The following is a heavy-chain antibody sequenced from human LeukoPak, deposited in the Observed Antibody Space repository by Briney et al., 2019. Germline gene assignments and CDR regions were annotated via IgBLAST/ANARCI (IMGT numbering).Heavy chain of an antibody. CDR3: AREGGFYRPLDY. J-gene: IGHJ4*02. V-gene: IGHV4-4*02. CDR2: VHLDGRT. CDR1: GASVSSTKW. D-gene: IGHD6-25*01. Sequence: MSSETLSLTCGVSGASVSSTKWWTWIRQPPGKGLEWIGEVHLDGRTNFNPSLKSRLTMSVDLSENHVSLKLTSVTAADTAVYYCAREGGFYRPLDYSGQGTLVTVSS.